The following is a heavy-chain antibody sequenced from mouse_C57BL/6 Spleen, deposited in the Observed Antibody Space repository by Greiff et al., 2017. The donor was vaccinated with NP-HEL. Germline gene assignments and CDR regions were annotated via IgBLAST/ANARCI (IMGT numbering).Heavy chain of an antibody. J-gene: IGHJ2*01. V-gene: IGHV6-3*01. CDR2: IRLKSDNYAT. CDR3: TGLNLLLWGY. CDR1: GFTFSNYW. Sequence: EVQLQQSGGGLVQPGGSMKLSCVASGFTFSNYWMNWVRQSPEKGLEWVAQIRLKSDNYATHYAESVKGRFTISRDDSKSSVYLQMNNLRAEDTGIYYCTGLNLLLWGYWGQGTTLTVSS. D-gene: IGHD1-1*02.